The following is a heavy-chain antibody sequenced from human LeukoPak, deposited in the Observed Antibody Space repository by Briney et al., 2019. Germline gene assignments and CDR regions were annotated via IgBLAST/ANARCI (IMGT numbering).Heavy chain of an antibody. CDR2: IYYGGST. D-gene: IGHD2-15*01. CDR3: ARSPNRYCSGGSCYYDAFDI. CDR1: GGSISSGDYY. Sequence: SETLSLTCTVSGGSISSGDYYWRWIRQPPGKGLEWIGYIYYGGSTYYNPSLKSRVTISVDTSKNQFSLKLSSVTAADTAVYYCARSPNRYCSGGSCYYDAFDIWGQGTMVTVSS. V-gene: IGHV4-30-4*08. J-gene: IGHJ3*02.